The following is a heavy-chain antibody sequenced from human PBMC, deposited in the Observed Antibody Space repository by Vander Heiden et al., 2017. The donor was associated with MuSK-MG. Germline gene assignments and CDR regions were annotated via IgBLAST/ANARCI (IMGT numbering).Heavy chain of an antibody. CDR1: GFTFSSYS. V-gene: IGHV3-21*01. Sequence: EVQLVESGGGLVKPGGSLRLSCAASGFTFSSYSMNWVRQAPGKGLEWVSSISSSSSYIYYADSGKGRFTISRDNAKNSLYLQMNSLRAEDTAVYYCARGVAAAGTNWFDPWGQGTLVTVSS. D-gene: IGHD6-13*01. CDR3: ARGVAAAGTNWFDP. CDR2: ISSSSSYI. J-gene: IGHJ5*02.